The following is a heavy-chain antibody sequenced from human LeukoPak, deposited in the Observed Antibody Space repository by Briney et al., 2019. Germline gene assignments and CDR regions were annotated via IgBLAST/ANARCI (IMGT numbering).Heavy chain of an antibody. V-gene: IGHV7-4-1*02. CDR3: ARAEAADNYYYYYMDV. CDR2: INTNTGNP. CDR1: GYTFTSYA. D-gene: IGHD6-13*01. J-gene: IGHJ6*03. Sequence: ASVKVSCKASGYTFTSYAMNWVRQAPGQGLEWMGWINTNTGNPTYAQGFTGRFVFSLDTSVSTAYLQISSLKAEDTAVYYCARAEAADNYYYYYMDVWGKGTTVTVSS.